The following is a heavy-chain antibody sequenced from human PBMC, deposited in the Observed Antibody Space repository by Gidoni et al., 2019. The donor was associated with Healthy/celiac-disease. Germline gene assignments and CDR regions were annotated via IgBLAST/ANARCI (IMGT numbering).Heavy chain of an antibody. J-gene: IGHJ4*02. CDR2: INPNSGGT. Sequence: VQLVQSGAEVKKPGASVRVSCKASGSTFTGYYMHWVRQAPGQGLEWMGWINPNSGGTNYAQKFQGRVTMTRDTSISTAYMELSRLRSDDTAVYYCARARDGYNPGFTPYDYWGQGTLVTVSS. CDR1: GSTFTGYY. D-gene: IGHD5-12*01. V-gene: IGHV1-2*02. CDR3: ARARDGYNPGFTPYDY.